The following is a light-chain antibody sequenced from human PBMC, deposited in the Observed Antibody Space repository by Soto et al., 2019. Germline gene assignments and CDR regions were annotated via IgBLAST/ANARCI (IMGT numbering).Light chain of an antibody. CDR3: QSYDSSLSGYVV. J-gene: IGLJ2*01. CDR1: SSNIGAGYD. V-gene: IGLV1-40*01. Sequence: QLVLTQPPSVSGAPGQSVTISCTGSSSNIGAGYDVHWYQQLPGTAPKLLIYSNSNRPSGVPDRFSGSKSGTSASLAITGLLAEDEADYYCQSYDSSLSGYVVFGGGTKLTVL. CDR2: SNS.